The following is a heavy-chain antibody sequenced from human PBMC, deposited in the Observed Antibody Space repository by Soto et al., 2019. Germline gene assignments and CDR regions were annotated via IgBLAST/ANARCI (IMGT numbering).Heavy chain of an antibody. CDR2: FDPEDGET. V-gene: IGHV1-24*01. D-gene: IGHD3-9*01. J-gene: IGHJ4*02. CDR3: ATVLRYFDWLSNFDY. CDR1: GYTLTELS. Sequence: GASVKVSCKVSGYTLTELSMHWVRQAPGKGLEWMGGFDPEDGETIYAQKFQGRVTMTEDTSTDTAYMELSSLRSEDTAVYYCATVLRYFDWLSNFDYWGQGTLVTVSS.